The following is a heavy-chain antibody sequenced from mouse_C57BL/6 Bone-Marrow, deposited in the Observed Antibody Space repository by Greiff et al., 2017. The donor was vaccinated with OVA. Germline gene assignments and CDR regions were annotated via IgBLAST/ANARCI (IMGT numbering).Heavy chain of an antibody. CDR3: AREDYVRGAMDY. D-gene: IGHD2-4*01. J-gene: IGHJ4*01. CDR2: ISDGGSYT. V-gene: IGHV5-4*01. CDR1: GFTFSSYA. Sequence: EVKVVESGGGLVKPGGSLKLSCAASGFTFSSYAMSWVRQTPEKRLEWVATISDGGSYTYYPDNVKGRFTISRDNAKNNLYLQMSHLKSKDTAMYYCAREDYVRGAMDYWGQGTSVTVSS.